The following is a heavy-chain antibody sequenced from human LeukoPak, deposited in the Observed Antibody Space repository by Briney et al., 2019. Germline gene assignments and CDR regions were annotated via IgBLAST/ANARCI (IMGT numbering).Heavy chain of an antibody. CDR1: GFTFDDYG. CDR2: INWNGGST. V-gene: IGHV3-20*04. D-gene: IGHD1-26*01. J-gene: IGHJ3*02. Sequence: GRSLRLSCAASGFTFDDYGMSWVRQAPGKGLEWVSGINWNGGSTGYADSVKGRFTISRDNAKNSLYLQMNSLRAEDTAVYYCARELGSPYAFDIWGQGTMVTVSS. CDR3: ARELGSPYAFDI.